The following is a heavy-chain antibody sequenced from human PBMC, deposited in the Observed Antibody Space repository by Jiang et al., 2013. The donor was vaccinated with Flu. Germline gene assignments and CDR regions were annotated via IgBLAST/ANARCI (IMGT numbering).Heavy chain of an antibody. CDR1: GGSISSSNW. V-gene: IGHV4-4*02. Sequence: GPGLVKPSGTLSLTCAVSGGSISSSNWWSWVRQPPGKGLEWIGEIYHSGSTNYNPSLKSRVTISVDKSKNQFSLKLSSVTAADTAVYYCARGVTYYDFWSGLFPSPFDYWGQGTLVTVSS. CDR3: ARGVTYYDFWSGLFPSPFDY. J-gene: IGHJ4*02. CDR2: IYHSGST. D-gene: IGHD3-3*01.